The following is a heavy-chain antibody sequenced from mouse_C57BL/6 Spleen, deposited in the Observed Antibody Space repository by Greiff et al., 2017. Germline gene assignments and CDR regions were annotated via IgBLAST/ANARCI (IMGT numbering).Heavy chain of an antibody. J-gene: IGHJ2*01. CDR1: GYAFSSYW. CDR3: ARGGLLLFDY. Sequence: VQLVESGAELVKPGASVKISCKASGYAFSSYWMNWVKQRPGKGLEWIGQIYPGDGDTNYNGKFKGKATLTADKSSSTAYMQLSSLTSEDSAVYFCARGGLLLFDYWGQGTTLTVSS. CDR2: IYPGDGDT. V-gene: IGHV1-80*01. D-gene: IGHD2-3*01.